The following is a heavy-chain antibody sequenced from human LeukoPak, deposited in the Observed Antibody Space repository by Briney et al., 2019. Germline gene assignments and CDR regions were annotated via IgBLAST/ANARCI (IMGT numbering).Heavy chain of an antibody. CDR1: GFTFSSYW. CDR3: ARGGIVGDY. CDR2: IKTDGSEI. D-gene: IGHD1-26*01. V-gene: IGHV3-74*01. Sequence: GGSLRLSCAASGFTFSSYWMHWVRQVPGKDLMWVSRIKTDGSEISYADAVEGRFTISRDNAKNMVYLQMNSLRADDTAVYYCARGGIVGDYWGQGILVTVSS. J-gene: IGHJ4*02.